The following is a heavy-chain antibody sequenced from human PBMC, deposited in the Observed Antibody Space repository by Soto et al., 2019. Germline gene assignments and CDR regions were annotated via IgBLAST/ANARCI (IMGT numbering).Heavy chain of an antibody. J-gene: IGHJ6*02. V-gene: IGHV1-8*02. CDR3: ARAIVVVPAATYYYYYGMDV. Sequence: ASVKVSCKASGGTFSSYDINWVRQATGQGLEWMGWMNPNSGNTGYAQKFQGRVTMTRNTSISTAYMELSSLRSEDTAVYYCARAIVVVPAATYYYYYGMDVWGQGTTVTVSS. CDR2: MNPNSGNT. CDR1: GGTFSSYD. D-gene: IGHD2-2*01.